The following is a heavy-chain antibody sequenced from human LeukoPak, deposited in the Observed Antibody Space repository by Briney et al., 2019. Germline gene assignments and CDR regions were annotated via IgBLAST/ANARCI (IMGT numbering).Heavy chain of an antibody. V-gene: IGHV3-48*02. CDR2: ISSSSSTI. CDR3: ARGPAGGGYYFDY. J-gene: IGHJ4*02. D-gene: IGHD3-16*01. Sequence: PGGSLRLSWAASGXTFSSYSMNWVRQAPGKGLEWVSYISSSSSTIYYADSVKGRFTISRDNAKNSLYLQMNSLRDEDTAVYYCARGPAGGGYYFDYWGQGTLVTVSS. CDR1: GXTFSSYS.